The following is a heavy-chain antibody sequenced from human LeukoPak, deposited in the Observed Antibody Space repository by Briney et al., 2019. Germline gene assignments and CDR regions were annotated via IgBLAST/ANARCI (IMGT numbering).Heavy chain of an antibody. V-gene: IGHV1-46*01. CDR2: INPSGGST. CDR1: GHTFTSYY. J-gene: IGHJ4*02. CDR3: ATLGGGSYRAHDY. D-gene: IGHD1-26*01. Sequence: ASVKVSCKTSGHTFTSYYMHWVRQAPGQGLEWMGIINPSGGSTSYAQKFQGRVTMTRDTSTSTVYMELSSLRSEDTAVYYCATLGGGSYRAHDYWGQGTLVTVSS.